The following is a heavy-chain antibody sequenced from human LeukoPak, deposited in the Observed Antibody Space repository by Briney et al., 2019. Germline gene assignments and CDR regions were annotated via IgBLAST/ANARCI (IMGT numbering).Heavy chain of an antibody. Sequence: LVNASGKAAGFIVTSSAMQWGRQARGQRLEWRGWIVVGSGNTNYTQKFQERVTITRDMSTSTAYMELSSLRSEDTAVYYCAADREDSYGSYYYYGMDFWGQGTTVTVSS. J-gene: IGHJ6*02. D-gene: IGHD5-18*01. CDR2: IVVGSGNT. CDR3: AADREDSYGSYYYYGMDF. CDR1: GFIVTSSA. V-gene: IGHV1-58*02.